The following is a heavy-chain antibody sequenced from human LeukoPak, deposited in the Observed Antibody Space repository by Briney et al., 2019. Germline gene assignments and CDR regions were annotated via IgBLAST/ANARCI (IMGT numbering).Heavy chain of an antibody. J-gene: IGHJ4*02. D-gene: IGHD5-12*01. V-gene: IGHV3-23*01. CDR3: ATTDSGYVSY. Sequence: PGGSLRLSCAVSGFTFNNYAMSWVRQAPGKGLEWVSAISGSGGSTYYADSVKGRFTISRDNSKNTLYLQMNSLRAEDTAVYYCATTDSGYVSYWGQGTLVTVSS. CDR2: ISGSGGST. CDR1: GFTFNNYA.